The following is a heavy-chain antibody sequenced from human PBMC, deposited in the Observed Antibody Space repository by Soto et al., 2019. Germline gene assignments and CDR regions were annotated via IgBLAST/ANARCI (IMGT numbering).Heavy chain of an antibody. V-gene: IGHV4-34*01. CDR1: GGSFNGYY. CDR3: ATRITVFGLMIPPFDP. D-gene: IGHD3-3*01. CDR2: INHTGGT. J-gene: IGHJ5*02. Sequence: PSETRARTWAVYGGSFNGYYWNWIRQPPGKGLEWIGEINHTGGTHYNPSLKSRVTMSVDTSKNQFSLRLSSVTAADTAIYYCATRITVFGLMIPPFDPWGQGTQVTVS.